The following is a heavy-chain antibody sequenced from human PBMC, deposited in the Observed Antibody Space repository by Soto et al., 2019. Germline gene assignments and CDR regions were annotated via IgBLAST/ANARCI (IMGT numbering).Heavy chain of an antibody. CDR3: ARGGEGYYGMDV. V-gene: IGHV3-21*01. D-gene: IGHD3-16*01. CDR1: GFTFSSYS. CDR2: ISSSSRYI. Sequence: EVQLVESGGGLVKPGGSLRLSCAASGFTFSSYSMNWVRQAPGKGLEWVSSISSSSRYIYYADSVKGRFTISRDNAKNSLYLQMNSLRAEDTAVYYCARGGEGYYGMDVWGQGTTVTVSS. J-gene: IGHJ6*02.